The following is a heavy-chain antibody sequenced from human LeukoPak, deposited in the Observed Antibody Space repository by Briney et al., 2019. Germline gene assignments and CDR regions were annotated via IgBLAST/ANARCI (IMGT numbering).Heavy chain of an antibody. CDR1: GFTFSSYG. V-gene: IGHV3-30*18. Sequence: GRSLRLSCAAPGFTFSSYGMHWVRQAPGKGLEWVAVISYDGSNKYYADSVKGRFTISRDNSKNTLYLQMNSLRAEDTAVYYCAKDHPSGAYSSSWYELSNGMDVWGQGTTVTVSS. D-gene: IGHD6-13*01. CDR2: ISYDGSNK. J-gene: IGHJ6*02. CDR3: AKDHPSGAYSSSWYELSNGMDV.